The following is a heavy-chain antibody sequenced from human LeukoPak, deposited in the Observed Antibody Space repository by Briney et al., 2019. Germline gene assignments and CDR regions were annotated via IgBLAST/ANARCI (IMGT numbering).Heavy chain of an antibody. CDR1: GFSFSDYH. D-gene: IGHD6-19*01. CDR3: AIGRDIAVAGPGGYFDH. Sequence: GGSLRLSCAASGFSFSDYHMNWIRQAPGKGLEWLSYISPGGETVYFADSLKGRFTISRDSARNSLYLQMNSLTDEDTAMYYCAIGRDIAVAGPGGYFDHWGQGTLVTVSS. V-gene: IGHV3-11*01. CDR2: ISPGGETV. J-gene: IGHJ4*02.